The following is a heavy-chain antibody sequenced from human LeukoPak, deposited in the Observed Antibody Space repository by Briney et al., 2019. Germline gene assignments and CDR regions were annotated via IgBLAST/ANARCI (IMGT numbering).Heavy chain of an antibody. CDR3: ARDLILFSSGWSKENWFDP. V-gene: IGHV1-18*01. D-gene: IGHD6-19*01. CDR2: ISAYTGNT. CDR1: GYTFTSYG. Sequence: GASVKVSCKASGYTFTSYGISWVRQAPGQGLEWMGWISAYTGNTNYAQKLQGRVTMTTDTSTSTAYMELRSLRSDDTAVYYCARDLILFSSGWSKENWFDPWGQGTLVTVSS. J-gene: IGHJ5*02.